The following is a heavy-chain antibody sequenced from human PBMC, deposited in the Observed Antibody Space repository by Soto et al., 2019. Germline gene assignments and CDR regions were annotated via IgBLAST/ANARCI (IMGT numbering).Heavy chain of an antibody. J-gene: IGHJ4*02. CDR2: ISAYNGNT. V-gene: IGHV1-18*01. CDR1: GYTFTSYG. D-gene: IGHD1-26*01. Sequence: QVQLVQSGAEVKKPGASVKVSCKASGYTFTSYGISWVRQAPGQGLEWMGWISAYNGNTNYAQKLQGRVTLTTATSTSTAYMELRSLSSDDTAVYYCPTARASSALHSCGQGTLVTVSS. CDR3: PTARASSALHS.